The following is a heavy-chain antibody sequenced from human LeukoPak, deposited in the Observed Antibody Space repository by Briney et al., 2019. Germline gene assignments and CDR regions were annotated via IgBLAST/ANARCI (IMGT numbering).Heavy chain of an antibody. CDR1: GFTFSSYG. J-gene: IGHJ5*02. Sequence: PGRSLRLSCAASGFTFSSYGMHWVRQAPGKGLEWVAVIWYDGSNKYYADSVKGRFTISRDNSKNTLYLQMNSLRAEDTAVYYCARGVDGRYNWFDPWGQGTLVTVSS. CDR2: IWYDGSNK. V-gene: IGHV3-33*01. CDR3: ARGVDGRYNWFDP. D-gene: IGHD5-24*01.